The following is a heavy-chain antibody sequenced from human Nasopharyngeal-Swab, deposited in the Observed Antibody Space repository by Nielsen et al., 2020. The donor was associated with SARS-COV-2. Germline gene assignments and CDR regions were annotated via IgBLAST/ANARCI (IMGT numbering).Heavy chain of an antibody. V-gene: IGHV5-51*01. CDR2: IYPGDSDT. Sequence: GGSLRLSCRGSGYTFTKYWIGWVRQMPGKGLEWMGLIYPGDSDTRYSPSFRGQVTISADKSISAAYLQWGTLKASDTAMYYCARSVVGAPYYFDNWGQGTLVTVSS. J-gene: IGHJ4*02. D-gene: IGHD1-26*01. CDR1: GYTFTKYW. CDR3: ARSVVGAPYYFDN.